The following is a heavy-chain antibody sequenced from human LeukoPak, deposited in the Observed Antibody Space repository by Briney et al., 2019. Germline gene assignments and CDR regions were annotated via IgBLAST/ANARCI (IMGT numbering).Heavy chain of an antibody. J-gene: IGHJ3*02. CDR2: MSGSGGST. CDR1: GFTFSSYA. V-gene: IGHV3-23*01. Sequence: GGSLRLSCAASGFTFSSYAMSWVRQAPGKGLEWVSAMSGSGGSTYYADSVKGRFTISRDNSKNTLYLQMNSLRAEDTAVYYCARDYDSSGYWGAFDIWGQGTMVTVSS. CDR3: ARDYDSSGYWGAFDI. D-gene: IGHD3-22*01.